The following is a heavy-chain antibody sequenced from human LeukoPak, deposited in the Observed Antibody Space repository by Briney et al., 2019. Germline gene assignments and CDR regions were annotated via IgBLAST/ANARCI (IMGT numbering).Heavy chain of an antibody. V-gene: IGHV1-2*02. CDR2: INPNSGGT. J-gene: IGHJ4*02. D-gene: IGHD2-21*01. CDR3: AVYSVVLAASLVTEY. CDR1: GYTFTYYY. Sequence: ASVKVSCKASGYTFTYYYVHWVRQAPGQGLEWMGWINPNSGGTKYEQKFQDRVTMTRDTSISTAYMELSRLRFDDTAVYYCAVYSVVLAASLVTEYWGQGTLVTVPS.